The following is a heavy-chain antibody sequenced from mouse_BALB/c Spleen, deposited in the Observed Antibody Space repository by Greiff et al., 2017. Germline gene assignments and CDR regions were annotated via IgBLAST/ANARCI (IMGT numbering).Heavy chain of an antibody. D-gene: IGHD1-1*01. J-gene: IGHJ1*01. CDR2: ISDGGSYT. CDR3: AREITTVVADWYFDV. Sequence: EVMLVESGGGLVKPGGSLKLSCAASGFTFSDYYMYWVRQTPEKRLEWVATISDGGSYTYYPDSVKGRFTISRDNAKNNLYLQMSSLKSEDTAMYYCAREITTVVADWYFDVWGAGTTVTVSS. V-gene: IGHV5-4*02. CDR1: GFTFSDYY.